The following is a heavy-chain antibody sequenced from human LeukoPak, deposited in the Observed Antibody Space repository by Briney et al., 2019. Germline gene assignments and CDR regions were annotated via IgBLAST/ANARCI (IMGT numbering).Heavy chain of an antibody. V-gene: IGHV4-61*02. D-gene: IGHD2-15*01. CDR3: ARDSVVVAATNWFDP. CDR1: GGSISSGSYY. Sequence: SETLSLTCTVSGGSISSGSYYWSWIRQPAGKGLEWIGRIYTSGSTNYNPSLKSRVTISVDTSKNQFSLKLSSVTAADTAVCYCARDSVVVAATNWFDPWGQGTLVTVSS. J-gene: IGHJ5*02. CDR2: IYTSGST.